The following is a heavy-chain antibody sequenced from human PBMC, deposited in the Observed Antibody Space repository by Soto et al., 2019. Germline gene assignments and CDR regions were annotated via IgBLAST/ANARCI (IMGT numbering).Heavy chain of an antibody. CDR1: GFTFSSFG. J-gene: IGHJ4*02. D-gene: IGHD3-10*01. V-gene: IGHV3-23*01. Sequence: EAQVLESGGDLVQPGGSLRLSCIASGFTFSSFGMTWVRQAPGKGLEWVSTVNGGGDSTHYADSVKGRFSIFRDNSKNTVYLQMNSLRAEDTAIYYCVKDVGYGFILFDYWGQGPLVTVSS. CDR3: VKDVGYGFILFDY. CDR2: VNGGGDST.